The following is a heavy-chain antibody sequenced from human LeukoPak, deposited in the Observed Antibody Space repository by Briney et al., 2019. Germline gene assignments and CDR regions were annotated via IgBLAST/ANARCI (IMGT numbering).Heavy chain of an antibody. V-gene: IGHV4-34*01. CDR2: INHSGST. Sequence: KPSETLSLTCAVYGGSFSGYYWSWIRQPPGKGLEWIGEINHSGSTNYNPSLKSRVTISVDTSKNQFSLKLSSVTAADTAVYYCARTALGYCSSTSCPVRTFDYWGQGTLVTVSS. CDR3: ARTALGYCSSTSCPVRTFDY. D-gene: IGHD2-2*01. CDR1: GGSFSGYY. J-gene: IGHJ4*02.